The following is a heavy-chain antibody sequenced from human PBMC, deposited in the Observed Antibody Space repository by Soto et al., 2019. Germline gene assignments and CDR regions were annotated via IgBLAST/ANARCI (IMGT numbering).Heavy chain of an antibody. CDR3: AKEDSSSWHYYYGMDV. J-gene: IGHJ6*01. D-gene: IGHD6-13*01. Sequence: QVQLVESGGGVVQPGRSLRLSCAASGFTFSSYGMNWVRHAPGKGLEWVAVISYDGSNKYYADSVKGRVTIYRDSSKNMLYLQMNNLRAEDPAVYNGAKEDSSSWHYYYGMDVW. V-gene: IGHV3-30*18. CDR1: GFTFSSYG. CDR2: ISYDGSNK.